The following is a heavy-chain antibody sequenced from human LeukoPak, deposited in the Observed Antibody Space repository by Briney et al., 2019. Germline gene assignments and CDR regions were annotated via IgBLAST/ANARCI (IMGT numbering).Heavy chain of an antibody. CDR2: IWYDGSNK. J-gene: IGHJ5*02. CDR3: ARAWYSSSWLSRFDP. Sequence: GRSLRLSCAASGLTFSNYGIHWVRQAPGKGLEWVALIWYDGSNKYYADSMKGRFTISRDDSKNTLYLQMNSLRAEDTAVYYCARAWYSSSWLSRFDPWGQGTLVTVSS. V-gene: IGHV3-33*01. CDR1: GLTFSNYG. D-gene: IGHD6-13*01.